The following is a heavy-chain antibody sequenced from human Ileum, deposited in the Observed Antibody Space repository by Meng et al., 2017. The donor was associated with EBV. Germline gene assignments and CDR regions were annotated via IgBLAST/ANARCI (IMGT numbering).Heavy chain of an antibody. D-gene: IGHD4-23*01. CDR2: IDQSGYT. Sequence: QVRRQSGGTGLLKPSEYLALTCAVYGGSFNDYYWPGLRQPPGKGLEWIGEIDQSGYTKFNPSLSSRATISRDTSNNQFSLRLNSVTAADTALYYCARYGRCNGNSFYCFDPWGQGTLVTVSS. CDR1: GGSFNDYY. V-gene: IGHV4-34*01. CDR3: ARYGRCNGNSFYCFDP. J-gene: IGHJ5*02.